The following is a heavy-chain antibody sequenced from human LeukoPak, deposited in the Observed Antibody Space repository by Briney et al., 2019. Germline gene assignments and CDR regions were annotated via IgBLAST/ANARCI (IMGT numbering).Heavy chain of an antibody. CDR2: TIPIFGTA. V-gene: IGHV1-69*13. Sequence: GASVKVSCKPYGGTFSSYAISWVRQAPGQGLEWMGGTIPIFGTANYAQKFQGRVTITADESTSTAYMELSSLRSEDTAVYYCARDLVVPAAMPNYYYYGMDVWGQGTTVTVSS. CDR1: GGTFSSYA. D-gene: IGHD2-2*01. CDR3: ARDLVVPAAMPNYYYYGMDV. J-gene: IGHJ6*02.